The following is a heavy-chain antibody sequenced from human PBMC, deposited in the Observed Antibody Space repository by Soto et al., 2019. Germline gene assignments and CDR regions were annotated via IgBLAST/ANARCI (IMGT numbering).Heavy chain of an antibody. D-gene: IGHD4-17*01. J-gene: IGHJ5*02. Sequence: GGSLRLSCASSGFTLSMSAVNWVRQAPGKGLEWVSYISDSGDRTYYADSVKGRFTISRDRSKNTLYLQMNSLRAEDTAVYYCAKDLLVREGSSTTVGWFDPWGQGTLVTVSS. V-gene: IGHV3-23*01. CDR3: AKDLLVREGSSTTVGWFDP. CDR1: GFTLSMSA. CDR2: ISDSGDRT.